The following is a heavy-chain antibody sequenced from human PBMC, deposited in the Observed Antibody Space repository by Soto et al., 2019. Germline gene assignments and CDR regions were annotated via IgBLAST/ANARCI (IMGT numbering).Heavy chain of an antibody. Sequence: LTCTASGGSISSSSYYWGWVREPPGKGLEWIGXISYXXXTXHXPXLXXXXTISVDTSKSQFSLDLTSVTAADTAVYYCARHRRETGTYAQPLDYFGQGKQVTVSS. CDR3: ARHRRETGTYAQPLDY. J-gene: IGHJ4*02. CDR2: ISYXXXT. CDR1: GGSISSSSYY. D-gene: IGHD1-1*01. V-gene: IGHV4-39*01.